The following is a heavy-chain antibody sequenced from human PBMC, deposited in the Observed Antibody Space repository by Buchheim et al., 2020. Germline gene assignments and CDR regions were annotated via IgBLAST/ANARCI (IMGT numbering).Heavy chain of an antibody. CDR2: IRISGSTS. V-gene: IGHV3-23*01. CDR3: AEATGNFDY. CDR1: GFTFSNYA. D-gene: IGHD3-9*01. J-gene: IGHJ4*02. Sequence: EVQLLESGGDLVQPGGSLRLSCAASGFTFSNYAMSWVRQAPGKGLEWVSDIRISGSTSHYADYVKGSFTISRDNSKNTLFLQMNSLRAEDTAVYYCAEATGNFDYWGQGTL.